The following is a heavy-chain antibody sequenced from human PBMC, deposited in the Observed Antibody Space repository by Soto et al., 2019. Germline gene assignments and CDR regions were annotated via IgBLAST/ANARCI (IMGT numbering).Heavy chain of an antibody. J-gene: IGHJ6*04. D-gene: IGHD2-15*01. CDR1: GYTFTSYG. Sequence: GASVKVSWKASGYTFTSYGISWVRQAPGQGLEWMGWISAYNGNTNYAQKLQGRVTMTTDTSTSTAYMELRSLRSDDTAVYYCARTVGDIVVVVASMPIYSSRLNVWGKGTTVPASS. CDR3: ARTVGDIVVVVASMPIYSSRLNV. CDR2: ISAYNGNT. V-gene: IGHV1-18*01.